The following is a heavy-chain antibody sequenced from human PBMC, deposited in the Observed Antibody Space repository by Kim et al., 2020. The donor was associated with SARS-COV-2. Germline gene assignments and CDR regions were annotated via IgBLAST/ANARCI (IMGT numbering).Heavy chain of an antibody. CDR2: IYYSGST. J-gene: IGHJ4*02. CDR3: ASPLRWRFDY. D-gene: IGHD4-17*01. V-gene: IGHV4-39*01. CDR1: GGSISSSSYY. Sequence: SETLSLTCTVSGGSISSSSYYWGWIRQPPGKGLEWIGSIYYSGSTYYNPSLKSRVTISVDTSKNQFSLKLSSVTAADTAVYYCASPLRWRFDYWGQGTLVTVSS.